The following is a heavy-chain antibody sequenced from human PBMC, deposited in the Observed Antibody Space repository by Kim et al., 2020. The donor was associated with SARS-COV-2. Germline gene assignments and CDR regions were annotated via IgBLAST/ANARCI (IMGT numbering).Heavy chain of an antibody. D-gene: IGHD6-13*01. CDR2: INAGNGNT. V-gene: IGHV1-3*01. CDR1: GYTFTSYA. CDR3: ARDPWVMAAAGDY. J-gene: IGHJ4*02. Sequence: ASVKVSCKASGYTFTSYAMHWVRQAPGQRLEWMGWINAGNGNTKYSQKFQGRVTITRDTSASTAYMELSSLRSEDTAVYYCARDPWVMAAAGDYWGQGTLVTVSS.